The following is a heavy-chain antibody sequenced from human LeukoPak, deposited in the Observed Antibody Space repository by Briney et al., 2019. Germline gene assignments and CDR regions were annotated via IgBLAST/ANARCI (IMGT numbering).Heavy chain of an antibody. D-gene: IGHD3-16*01. CDR1: GGSISSYY. CDR2: IYYSGST. V-gene: IGHV4-59*08. CDR3: ARSEINDYFKY. J-gene: IGHJ4*02. Sequence: PSETLSLTRTVSGGSISSYYWSWIRQPPGKGLEWIGYIYYSGSTDYSPSLKSRVTISLDTSKNQVSLKLTSVSAADTAVYYCARSEINDYFKYWGPGILVTVST.